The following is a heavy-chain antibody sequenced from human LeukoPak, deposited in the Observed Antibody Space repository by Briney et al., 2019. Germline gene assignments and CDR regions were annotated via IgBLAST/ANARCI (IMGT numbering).Heavy chain of an antibody. J-gene: IGHJ4*02. CDR2: ISYDGSNK. V-gene: IGHV3-30*18. Sequence: GGSLRLSCAASGFTFSSYGMHWVRQAPGKGLEWGAVISYDGSNKYYADSVKGRFTISRDNSKNTLYLQMNSLRAEDTAVYYCAKQVYSGYDFDYWGQGTLVTVSS. D-gene: IGHD5-12*01. CDR3: AKQVYSGYDFDY. CDR1: GFTFSSYG.